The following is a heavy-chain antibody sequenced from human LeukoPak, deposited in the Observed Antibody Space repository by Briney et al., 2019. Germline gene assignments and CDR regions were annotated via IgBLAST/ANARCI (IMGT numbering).Heavy chain of an antibody. CDR3: AKDHRSGWYFEA. Sequence: GGSLRLSCAASGFTFSIYGMHWVRQAPGKGLEWVAFIRYDGSNKYYADAVKGRFTISRDNSKNTLHLQMNSLRAEDTAVYYCAKDHRSGWYFEAWGQGTLVTVS. CDR2: IRYDGSNK. D-gene: IGHD6-19*01. CDR1: GFTFSIYG. V-gene: IGHV3-30*02. J-gene: IGHJ4*02.